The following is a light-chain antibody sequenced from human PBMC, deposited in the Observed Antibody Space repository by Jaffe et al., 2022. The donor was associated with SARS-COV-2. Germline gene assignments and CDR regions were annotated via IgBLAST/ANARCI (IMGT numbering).Light chain of an antibody. CDR1: QSILYRSNSKNY. V-gene: IGKV4-1*01. Sequence: DIVMTQSPDSLAVSLGERATINCKSSQSILYRSNSKNYLAWYQQKSGQPPRLLVYWASTRESGVPDRFTGSGSGTDFTLTITSLQAEDVAVYYCQQYFGTPLTFGGGTKVEIK. CDR3: QQYFGTPLT. CDR2: WAS. J-gene: IGKJ4*01.